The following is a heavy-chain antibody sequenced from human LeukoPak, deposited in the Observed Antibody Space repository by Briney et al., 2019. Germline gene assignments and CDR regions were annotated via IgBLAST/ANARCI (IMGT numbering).Heavy chain of an antibody. CDR2: ISSSGSTI. CDR3: AKDVEVVVVAAPSFDP. CDR1: GFTFSSYE. D-gene: IGHD2-15*01. Sequence: GGSLRLSCAASGFTFSSYEMNWVRQAPGKGLEWVSYISSSGSTIYYADSVKGRFTISRDNSKNTLYLQMNSLRAEDTAVYYCAKDVEVVVVAAPSFDPWGQGILVTVSS. J-gene: IGHJ5*02. V-gene: IGHV3-48*03.